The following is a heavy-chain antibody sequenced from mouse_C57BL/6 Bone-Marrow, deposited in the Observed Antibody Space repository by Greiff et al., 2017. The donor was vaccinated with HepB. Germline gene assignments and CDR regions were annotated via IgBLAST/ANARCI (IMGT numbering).Heavy chain of an antibody. Sequence: QVQLQQSGAELMKPGASVKLSCKATGYTFTGYWIEWVKQRPGHGLEWIGEILPGSGSTNYNEKFKGKATFTADTSSNTAYIQLSSLTTEDSAIYYCARWHYYGSSYPFFYYFDYWCQGTTLTVSS. CDR2: ILPGSGST. CDR1: GYTFTGYW. J-gene: IGHJ2*01. CDR3: ARWHYYGSSYPFFYYFDY. V-gene: IGHV1-9*01. D-gene: IGHD1-1*01.